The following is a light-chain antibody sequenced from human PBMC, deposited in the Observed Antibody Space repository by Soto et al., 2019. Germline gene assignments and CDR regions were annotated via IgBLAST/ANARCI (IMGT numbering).Light chain of an antibody. V-gene: IGKV3-20*01. J-gene: IGKJ1*01. Sequence: EIVLTQSPDTLSLSPWERATLSCRASQSVSSYLAWYQQRPGQAPRLLIYGASSRATGIPDRFSGSGSGTDFTLIISRLEPEDFAMYYCQQYGSSPRTFGQGTKVDIK. CDR1: QSVSSY. CDR3: QQYGSSPRT. CDR2: GAS.